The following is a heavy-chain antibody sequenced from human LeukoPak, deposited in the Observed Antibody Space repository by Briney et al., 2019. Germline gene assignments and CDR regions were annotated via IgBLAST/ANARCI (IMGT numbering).Heavy chain of an antibody. V-gene: IGHV1-8*01. Sequence: ASVKVSCKASGYTFTSYDINWVRQATGQGLEWMGWMNPNSGNTGYAQKFQGRVTMTRNTSISTAYMELSSLRSEDTAVYYCARGASQYCSSTSCLYGYYYYYGMDVWGQGTTVTVSS. CDR1: GYTFTSYD. J-gene: IGHJ6*02. CDR3: ARGASQYCSSTSCLYGYYYYYGMDV. D-gene: IGHD2-2*01. CDR2: MNPNSGNT.